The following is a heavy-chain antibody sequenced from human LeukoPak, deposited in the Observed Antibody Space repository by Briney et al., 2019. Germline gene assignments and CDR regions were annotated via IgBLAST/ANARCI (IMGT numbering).Heavy chain of an antibody. D-gene: IGHD6-19*01. J-gene: IGHJ4*02. CDR2: IGPKSGGT. CDR1: GYIFIGYY. Sequence: ASVKVSCKTSGYIFIGYYMHWVRQAPGQGLEWMGWIGPKSGGTKYAQKFQGRVTMTRDMSFNTAYMDLRRLKSDDTAVYYCVRDMDRGQWLVRPYNWGQGTLVTVSS. CDR3: VRDMDRGQWLVRPYN. V-gene: IGHV1-2*02.